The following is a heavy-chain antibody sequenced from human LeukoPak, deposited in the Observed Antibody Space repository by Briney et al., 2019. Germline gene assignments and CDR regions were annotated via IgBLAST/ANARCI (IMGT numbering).Heavy chain of an antibody. CDR3: ARTRYCSSTSCYKGLDY. CDR1: GFTFSSYW. V-gene: IGHV3-74*01. D-gene: IGHD2-2*02. J-gene: IGHJ4*02. CDR2: INTDGSST. Sequence: PGGSLRLSCAASGFTFSSYWMHWVRQAPGKGLVWVSRINTDGSSTSYADSVKGRFTISRDNAKNTLYLQMDSLRAEDTAVYYCARTRYCSSTSCYKGLDYWGQGTLVTVSS.